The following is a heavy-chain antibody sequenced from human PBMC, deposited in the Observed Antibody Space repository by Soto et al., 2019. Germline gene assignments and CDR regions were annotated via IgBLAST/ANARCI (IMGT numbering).Heavy chain of an antibody. D-gene: IGHD5-18*01. Sequence: QVQLVQSGAEVKKPGSSVKVSCKASGGTFSSYAISWVRQAPGQGLEWMGGIIPIFGTANYAQKFHGRVTITADESTSTAYMELSSLRSEDTAVYYCARRDVDTAMAYLDYWGQGTLVTVSS. CDR2: IIPIFGTA. J-gene: IGHJ4*02. V-gene: IGHV1-69*01. CDR1: GGTFSSYA. CDR3: ARRDVDTAMAYLDY.